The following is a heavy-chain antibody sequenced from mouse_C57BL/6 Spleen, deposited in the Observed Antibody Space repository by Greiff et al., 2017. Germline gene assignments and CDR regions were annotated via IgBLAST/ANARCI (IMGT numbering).Heavy chain of an antibody. CDR1: GFTFTDYY. CDR2: VYPYNGGT. CDR3: ARSITTVVAPLDY. Sequence: EVQLQQSGPVLVKPGPSVKISCKASGFTFTDYYMHWVKQSHGKSLEWIGLVYPYNGGTSYNQKFKGKATLTVNTSYSPAYMELNSLTSEASAVYSCARSITTVVAPLDYWGQGTTLTVSS. V-gene: IGHV1-36*01. D-gene: IGHD1-1*01. J-gene: IGHJ2*01.